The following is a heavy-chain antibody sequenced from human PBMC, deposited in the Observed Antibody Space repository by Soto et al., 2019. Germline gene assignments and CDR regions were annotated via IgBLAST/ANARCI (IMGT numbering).Heavy chain of an antibody. CDR3: ARGGLRELALHYYYYGMDA. Sequence: GGSLRLSCAASGFTFSSYGMHWVRQAPGKGLEWVVVIWYDGSNNYVADSVKGRFTISRDNSKNTLYLQMNSLRAEDTAVYYCARGGLRELALHYYYYGMDACGPGTTVTASS. J-gene: IGHJ6*02. D-gene: IGHD1-7*01. CDR2: IWYDGSNN. V-gene: IGHV3-33*01. CDR1: GFTFSSYG.